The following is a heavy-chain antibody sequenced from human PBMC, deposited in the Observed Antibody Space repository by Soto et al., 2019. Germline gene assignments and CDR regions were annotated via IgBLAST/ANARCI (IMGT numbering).Heavy chain of an antibody. D-gene: IGHD4-17*01. CDR2: IIPIFGTA. J-gene: IGHJ6*02. V-gene: IGHV1-69*12. CDR1: GGTFSSYA. CDR3: ARGFTVTPYYYYGMDV. Sequence: QVQLVQSGAEVKKPGSSVKVSCKASGGTFSSYAISWVRQAPGQGLEWMGGIIPIFGTANYAQKFQGRVTITADESTSTAYMALSSLRSEDTAVYYCARGFTVTPYYYYGMDVWGQGTTVTVSS.